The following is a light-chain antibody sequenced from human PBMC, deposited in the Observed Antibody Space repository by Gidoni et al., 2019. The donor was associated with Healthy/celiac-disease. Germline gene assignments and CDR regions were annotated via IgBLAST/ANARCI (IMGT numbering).Light chain of an antibody. V-gene: IGKV4-1*01. CDR2: WAS. Sequence: DIVMTQSPDSLAVSLGERATINCKSSQSVLYSSNNKNYLAWYQQKPGQPPKLLIYWASTRESGVPDRFSGSGSGTDFTLTISSLQAEDVAVYYCQQYSSTLTFGGXTKVEIK. J-gene: IGKJ4*01. CDR1: QSVLYSSNNKNY. CDR3: QQYSSTLT.